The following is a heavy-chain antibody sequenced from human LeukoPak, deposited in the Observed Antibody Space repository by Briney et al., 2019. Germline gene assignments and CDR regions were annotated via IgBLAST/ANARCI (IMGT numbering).Heavy chain of an antibody. Sequence: GGSLRLSCAATGFTFSSYWMGWVRQAPGKGLEWVANIKQDGSEKYYVDSVKGRFTISRDDAKNSLYLQMNSLRAEDTAVYYCARSTAGFDYWGQGTLVTVSS. CDR1: GFTFSSYW. CDR3: ARSTAGFDY. J-gene: IGHJ4*02. CDR2: IKQDGSEK. V-gene: IGHV3-7*01. D-gene: IGHD6-25*01.